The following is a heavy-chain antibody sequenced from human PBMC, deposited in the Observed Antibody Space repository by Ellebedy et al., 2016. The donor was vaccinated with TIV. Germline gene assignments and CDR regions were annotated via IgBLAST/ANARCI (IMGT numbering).Heavy chain of an antibody. CDR1: GGSISSSSYY. CDR3: VSRVVAVRHFDY. CDR2: IYYSGST. J-gene: IGHJ4*02. V-gene: IGHV4-39*01. D-gene: IGHD6-6*01. Sequence: MPSETLSLTCTVSGGSISSSSYYWGWIRQPPGKGLEWIGSIYYSGSTYYNPSLKSRVAISVDTSKNQFSLKLSSVTAADTAIQYCVSRVVAVRHFDYWGQGTLVTVSS.